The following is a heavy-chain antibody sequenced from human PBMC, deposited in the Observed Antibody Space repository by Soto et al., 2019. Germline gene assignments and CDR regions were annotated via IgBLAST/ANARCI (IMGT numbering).Heavy chain of an antibody. J-gene: IGHJ4*02. CDR1: GFIFSNYA. Sequence: EVQLLESGGGLVQPGGSLRLSCTASGFIFSNYALSWVRQAPGKGLEWVSAIDENGGVTSYADSVKGRFTNSRDNPKNTMYLQMNGLRVEDTAVYYCAKEGLGRRFWFDYWGQGTLVTVSP. D-gene: IGHD7-27*01. CDR2: IDENGGVT. CDR3: AKEGLGRRFWFDY. V-gene: IGHV3-23*01.